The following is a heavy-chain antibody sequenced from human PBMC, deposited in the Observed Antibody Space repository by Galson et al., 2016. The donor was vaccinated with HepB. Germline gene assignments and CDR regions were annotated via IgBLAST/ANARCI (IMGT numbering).Heavy chain of an antibody. Sequence: SLRLSCAASRFTFRTSWMTWVRQAPGKGLEWVANISPDGMKVNHVDSVRGRFSISSDNAKDSLYLQLNTLRVEDTAVYYCARDYTWGACDFWGQGTLVTVSS. CDR1: RFTFRTSW. CDR3: ARDYTWGACDF. D-gene: IGHD2-2*02. J-gene: IGHJ3*01. CDR2: ISPDGMKV. V-gene: IGHV3-7*03.